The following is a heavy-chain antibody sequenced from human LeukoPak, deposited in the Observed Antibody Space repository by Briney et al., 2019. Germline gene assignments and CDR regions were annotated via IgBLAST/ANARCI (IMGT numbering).Heavy chain of an antibody. Sequence: PGGSLRLSCAASGFTFDDYAFHWVRQAPGKGLEWVSGISWNSGIIGYADSVKGRFAISRDNAKNSLYLQMNSLRDEDTAVYYCARDWYHAIDYWGQGTLVTVSS. CDR2: ISWNSGII. CDR3: ARDWYHAIDY. V-gene: IGHV3-9*01. J-gene: IGHJ4*02. D-gene: IGHD2-2*01. CDR1: GFTFDDYA.